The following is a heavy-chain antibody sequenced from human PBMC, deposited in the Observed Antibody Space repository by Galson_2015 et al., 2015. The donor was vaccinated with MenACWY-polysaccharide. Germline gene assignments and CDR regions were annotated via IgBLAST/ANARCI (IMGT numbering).Heavy chain of an antibody. CDR2: IDYAGNT. D-gene: IGHD2-8*02. CDR1: GGFISSIGSS. Sequence: SEPLSLTCADSGGFISSIGSSWGWVRQPPGNGLEWIGLIDYAGNTYYSPSLQSRVAISLDTSTNRFSLRLSSVTAADTAIYYCVRAPGGGVRASHDFWGQGTLVTVSS. J-gene: IGHJ4*02. V-gene: IGHV4-39*07. CDR3: VRAPGGGVRASHDF.